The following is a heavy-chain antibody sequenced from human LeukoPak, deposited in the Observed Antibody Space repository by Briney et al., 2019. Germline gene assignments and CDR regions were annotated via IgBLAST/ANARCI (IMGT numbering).Heavy chain of an antibody. CDR2: IYSGGST. J-gene: IGHJ4*02. CDR3: ARVFGYNLGFDY. Sequence: GGSLRLSCAASGFTVSSNYMSWVRQAPGKGLEWVSVIYSGGSTYYADSVKGRFTISRDNSKNTLYLQMNSLRAEYTAVYYCARVFGYNLGFDYWGQGTLVTVSS. D-gene: IGHD1-1*01. V-gene: IGHV3-53*01. CDR1: GFTVSSNY.